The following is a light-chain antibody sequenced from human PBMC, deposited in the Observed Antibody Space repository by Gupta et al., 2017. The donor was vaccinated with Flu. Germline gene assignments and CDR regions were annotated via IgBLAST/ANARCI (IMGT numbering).Light chain of an antibody. V-gene: IGKV3-11*01. J-gene: IGKJ1*01. Sequence: DIVLTQSPATLYLSPGERATLSCRASQSVSSYLAWYQQKPGQTPRLLIYDASNRATGIPARFSGSGSGTDFTLTISSLEPEDFAVYYCQQRSNWPRTFGQGTKVEIK. CDR2: DAS. CDR3: QQRSNWPRT. CDR1: QSVSSY.